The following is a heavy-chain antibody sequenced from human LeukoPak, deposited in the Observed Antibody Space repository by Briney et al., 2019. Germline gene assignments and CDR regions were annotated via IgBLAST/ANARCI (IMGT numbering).Heavy chain of an antibody. CDR2: ISYDGSNK. CDR1: GFTFSSYA. V-gene: IGHV3-30-3*01. Sequence: GRSLRLSCAASGFTFSSYAMHWVRQAPGKGLEWVAVISYDGSNKYYADSVKGRFTISRDNSKNTLYLQMNSLRAEDTAVYYCAKEWVPDAFDIWGQGTMVTVSS. D-gene: IGHD3-10*01. J-gene: IGHJ3*02. CDR3: AKEWVPDAFDI.